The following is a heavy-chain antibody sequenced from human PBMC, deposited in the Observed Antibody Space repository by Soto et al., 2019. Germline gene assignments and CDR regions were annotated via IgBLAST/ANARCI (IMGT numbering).Heavy chain of an antibody. CDR1: GGSISSSSYY. CDR2: IYYSGST. J-gene: IGHJ4*02. CDR3: ARHIKQTTEFDY. D-gene: IGHD1-1*01. Sequence: SETLSLTCTVSGGSISSSSYYWGWIRQPPGKGLEWIGSIYYSGSTYYNPSLKSRVTISVDTSKNQFSLKLSSVTAADTAVYYCARHIKQTTEFDYWGQGTLVTVSS. V-gene: IGHV4-39*01.